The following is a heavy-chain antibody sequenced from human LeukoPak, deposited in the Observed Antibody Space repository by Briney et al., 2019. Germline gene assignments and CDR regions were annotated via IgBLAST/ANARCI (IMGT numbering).Heavy chain of an antibody. D-gene: IGHD6-6*01. CDR2: IIPIFGTA. CDR3: ASSSSSSGLGNDY. V-gene: IGHV1-69*05. J-gene: IGHJ4*02. CDR1: GGTFGSYA. Sequence: SVKVSCKASGGTFGSYAISWARQAPGQGLEWMGGIIPIFGTANYAQKFQGRVTITTDESTSTAYMELSSLRSEDTAVYYCASSSSSSGLGNDYWGQGTLVTVSS.